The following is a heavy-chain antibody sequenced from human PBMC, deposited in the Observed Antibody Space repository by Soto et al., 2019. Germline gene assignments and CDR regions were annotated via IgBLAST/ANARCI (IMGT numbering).Heavy chain of an antibody. CDR3: AREARWYSSGYYAEAPDGPLHLD. CDR1: GGSISSGGYY. Sequence: QVQLQESGPGLVKPSQTLSLTCTVSGGSISSGGYYWSWIRQHPGKGLEWIGYSYYIGSTYYNPSLKGRVTIPVDTSKNQFSLKLSSVTAADTAVYYCAREARWYSSGYYAEAPDGPLHLDWGQGTLVTVSS. D-gene: IGHD3-22*01. J-gene: IGHJ4*02. CDR2: SYYIGST. V-gene: IGHV4-31*03.